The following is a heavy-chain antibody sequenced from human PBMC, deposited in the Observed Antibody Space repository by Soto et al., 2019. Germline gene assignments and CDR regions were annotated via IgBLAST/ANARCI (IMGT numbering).Heavy chain of an antibody. CDR2: IIPIFGTA. Sequence: QVQLVQSGAEVKKPGSSVKVSCKASGGTFSSYAISWVRQAPGQGLEWMGGIIPIFGTANYAQKFQGRVTITADKSTSTVYMELSSLRSEDTAVYYCASWLVAAAQGRSGWHGSWRGMDVWGQGTTVTVSS. J-gene: IGHJ6*02. D-gene: IGHD6-19*01. CDR3: ASWLVAAAQGRSGWHGSWRGMDV. V-gene: IGHV1-69*06. CDR1: GGTFSSYA.